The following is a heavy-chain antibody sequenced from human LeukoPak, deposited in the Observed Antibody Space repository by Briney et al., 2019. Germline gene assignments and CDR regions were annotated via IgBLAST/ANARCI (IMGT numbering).Heavy chain of an antibody. Sequence: ASVKVSCKASGYTFTSYGIGWVRQAPGQGLEWMGWISGYNGNTNYAQNLQGRVTMTTDTSTSTTYMELRTLRSDDTAVYYCARGGWQQLDYWGQGPLVTVSS. D-gene: IGHD6-13*01. V-gene: IGHV1-18*01. CDR2: ISGYNGNT. CDR1: GYTFTSYG. J-gene: IGHJ4*02. CDR3: ARGGWQQLDY.